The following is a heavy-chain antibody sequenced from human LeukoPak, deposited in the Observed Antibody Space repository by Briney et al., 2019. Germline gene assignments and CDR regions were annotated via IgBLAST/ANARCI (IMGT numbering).Heavy chain of an antibody. Sequence: ASVKVSCKASGYTFTSNYIHWVRQAPGQGLEWMGRINSKDGGTNYTQRFQGRVAMTRDTSINTAYLELSSLTSDDTAVYYCARGSTRDFWGQGTLLIVSS. V-gene: IGHV1-2*06. CDR2: INSKDGGT. CDR3: ARGSTRDF. CDR1: GYTFTSNY. J-gene: IGHJ4*02.